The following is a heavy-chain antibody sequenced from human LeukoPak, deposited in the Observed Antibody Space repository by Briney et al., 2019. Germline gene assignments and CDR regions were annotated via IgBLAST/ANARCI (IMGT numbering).Heavy chain of an antibody. Sequence: GASVKVSCKASGYTFTSYGITWVRQAPGQGLEWMGWISVYSGNTNYAQKLQGRVIMTTDTSTNTAYMELRSLRSDDTAVDYCARESDYYDSSGYYDYWGQGTLVTVSS. D-gene: IGHD3-22*01. J-gene: IGHJ4*02. V-gene: IGHV1-18*01. CDR3: ARESDYYDSSGYYDY. CDR1: GYTFTSYG. CDR2: ISVYSGNT.